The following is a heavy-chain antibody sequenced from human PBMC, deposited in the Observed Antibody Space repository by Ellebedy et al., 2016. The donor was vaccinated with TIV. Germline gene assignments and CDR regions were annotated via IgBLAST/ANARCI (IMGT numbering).Heavy chain of an antibody. J-gene: IGHJ5*02. D-gene: IGHD5-12*01. CDR3: ARALDIGYNWFDP. CDR2: IYYSGST. V-gene: IGHV4-31*03. Sequence: SETLSLTXTVSGGSISSGGYYWSWIRQHPGKGLEWIGYIYYSGSTYYNPSLKSRVTISVDTSKNQFSLKLSSVTAADTAVYYCARALDIGYNWFDPWGQGTLVTVSS. CDR1: GGSISSGGYY.